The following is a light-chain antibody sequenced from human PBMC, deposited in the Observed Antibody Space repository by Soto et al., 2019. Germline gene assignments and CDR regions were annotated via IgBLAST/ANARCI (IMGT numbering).Light chain of an antibody. CDR3: QQYATSPPT. CDR2: GAS. CDR1: QSVSSSY. J-gene: IGKJ4*01. V-gene: IGKV3-20*01. Sequence: EIVLTQSPGTLSLSPGERATLSCRASQSVSSSYLAWYQQIPGQAPRLLIYGASSRAPGIPDRFSGSGSGTDFTLTISTLEPEDFAVYYCQQYATSPPTFGGGTKVEIK.